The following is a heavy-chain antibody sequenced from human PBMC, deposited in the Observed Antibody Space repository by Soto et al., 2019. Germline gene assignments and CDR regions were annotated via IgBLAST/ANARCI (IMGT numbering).Heavy chain of an antibody. CDR1: GYTFTSYG. V-gene: IGHV1-18*01. J-gene: IGHJ6*03. CDR3: ARGRSVDFWSGYHYYYYYYMDV. CDR2: ISAYNGNT. D-gene: IGHD3-3*01. Sequence: ASVKVSCKASGYTFTSYGISWVRQAPGQGLEWMGWISAYNGNTNYAQKLQGRVTMTTDTSTSTAYMELRSLGSDDTAVYYCARGRSVDFWSGYHYYYYYYMDVWGKGTTVTVSS.